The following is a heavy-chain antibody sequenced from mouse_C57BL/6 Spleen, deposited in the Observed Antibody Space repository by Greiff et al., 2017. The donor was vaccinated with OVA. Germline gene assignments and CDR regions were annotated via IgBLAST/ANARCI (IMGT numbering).Heavy chain of an antibody. D-gene: IGHD1-1*01. J-gene: IGHJ3*01. CDR3: ASYGGGFAY. CDR2: IYPGDGDT. V-gene: IGHV1-82*01. Sequence: VQLQQSGPELVKPGASVKISCKASGYAFSSSWMNWVKQRPGKGLEWIGRIYPGDGDTNYNGKFKGKATLTADKSSSTAYMQLSSLPSEDSAVYFCASYGGGFAYWGQGTLVTVSA. CDR1: GYAFSSSW.